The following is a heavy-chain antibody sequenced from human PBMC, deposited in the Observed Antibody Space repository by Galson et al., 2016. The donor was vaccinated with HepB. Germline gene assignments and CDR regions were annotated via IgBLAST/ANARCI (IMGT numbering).Heavy chain of an antibody. CDR1: GFTFSRYW. CDR3: ATDDYLDY. D-gene: IGHD5-12*01. V-gene: IGHV3-7*01. Sequence: SLRLSCATSGFTFSRYWMSWVRQAPEKGLEWVAGINPDGTAVYYMDFVKGRFTHSRDNAENSLYLQMNGLRAEDTAFYYCATDDYLDYWGQGTLVTVSS. CDR2: INPDGTAV. J-gene: IGHJ4*02.